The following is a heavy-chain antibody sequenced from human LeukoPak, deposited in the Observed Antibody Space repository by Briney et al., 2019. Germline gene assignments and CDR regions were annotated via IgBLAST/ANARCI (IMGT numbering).Heavy chain of an antibody. CDR2: FDPEDGET. V-gene: IGHV1-24*01. CDR3: ATVPYSSGSGMGVD. Sequence: ASVKVSCKVSGYTLTELSMHWVRQAPGKGLEWMGGFDPEDGETIYAQKFQGRVTMTEDTSTDTAYMELSSLRSEDPAVYYCATVPYSSGSGMGVDWGQGPLVTVSS. D-gene: IGHD3-10*01. J-gene: IGHJ4*02. CDR1: GYTLTELS.